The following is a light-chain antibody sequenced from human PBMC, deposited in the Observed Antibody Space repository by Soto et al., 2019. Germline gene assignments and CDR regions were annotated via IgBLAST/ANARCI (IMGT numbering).Light chain of an antibody. V-gene: IGKV1-5*01. J-gene: IGKJ5*01. CDR1: QSISSW. CDR2: HAY. Sequence: DIQMTQSPSTLSASVGDRVTLTCRASQSISSWLAWYQQKPGKAPKLLIYHAYSLESGVPSRFSGSESGTDFTLTISSLQPEDSATYFCQQSYNTPVTFGQGTRLEIK. CDR3: QQSYNTPVT.